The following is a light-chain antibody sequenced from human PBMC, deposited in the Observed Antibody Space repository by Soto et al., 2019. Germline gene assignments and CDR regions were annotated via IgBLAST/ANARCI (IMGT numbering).Light chain of an antibody. J-gene: IGKJ2*01. CDR1: QSVSGL. V-gene: IGKV3-11*01. CDR2: DAS. Sequence: EIVLTQSPATLSLSPGERATLSCRASQSVSGLLAWYQQKPGQAPRLLIYDASNRATGIPARFSGSGSGTDFTLTISSLEPEEFAVYYCQQRSNWPPYTFGQGTKLEIK. CDR3: QQRSNWPPYT.